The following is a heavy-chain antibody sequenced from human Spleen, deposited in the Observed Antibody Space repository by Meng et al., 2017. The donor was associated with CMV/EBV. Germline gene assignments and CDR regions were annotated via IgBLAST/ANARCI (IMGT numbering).Heavy chain of an antibody. D-gene: IGHD3-22*01. Sequence: ASVKVSCKASGYTFTGNYIHWVRQAPGQGLEWMGWINPYSGDTSSAQKFQGRVTMTRDTSITTAHMELSRLRSDDTALYYCARVYYESSGYYSDHYYGMDVWGQGTTVTVSS. CDR1: GYTFTGNY. CDR2: INPYSGDT. V-gene: IGHV1-2*02. J-gene: IGHJ6*02. CDR3: ARVYYESSGYYSDHYYGMDV.